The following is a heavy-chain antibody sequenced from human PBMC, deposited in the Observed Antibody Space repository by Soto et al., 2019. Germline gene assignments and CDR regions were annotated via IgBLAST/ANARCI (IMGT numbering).Heavy chain of an antibody. V-gene: IGHV4-34*01. CDR3: ASVDIVATEDAYDI. D-gene: IGHD5-12*01. CDR2: INHSGST. J-gene: IGHJ3*02. CDR1: GGSFSGYY. Sequence: TLSLTCAVYGGSFSGYYWSWIRQPPGKGLEWIGEINHSGSTNYNPSLKSRVTISVDTSKNQFSLKLSSVTAADTAVYYCASVDIVATEDAYDIGGKGTMVTVS.